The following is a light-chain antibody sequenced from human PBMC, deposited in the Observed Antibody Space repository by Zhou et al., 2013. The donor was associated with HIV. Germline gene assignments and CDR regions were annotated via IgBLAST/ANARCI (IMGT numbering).Light chain of an antibody. J-gene: IGKJ4*01. V-gene: IGKV1-12*01. CDR2: GAS. CDR3: QQGNLLPLT. Sequence: DIQMIQSPSTLSASVGDRVTIICRASQDISSWLAWYQQKPGRAPKLLIYGASTLQSGVPSRFSGTGAGTDFTLTITSLQPEDSATYYCQQGNLLPLTFGGGTKVEI. CDR1: QDISSW.